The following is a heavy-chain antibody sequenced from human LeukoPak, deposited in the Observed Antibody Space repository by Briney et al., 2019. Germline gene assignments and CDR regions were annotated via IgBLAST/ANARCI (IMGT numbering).Heavy chain of an antibody. CDR1: GITFCSYS. Sequence: GGSLRLSCADPGITFCSYSMNWVRQAPGKGLEWVSYISSSSSTIYYADSVKGRFTISRDNAKNSLYLQMNSLRDEDTAVYYCGSITVTTCWGQGTLVTVSS. CDR3: GSITVTTC. J-gene: IGHJ4*02. D-gene: IGHD1-20*01. V-gene: IGHV3-48*02. CDR2: ISSSSSTI.